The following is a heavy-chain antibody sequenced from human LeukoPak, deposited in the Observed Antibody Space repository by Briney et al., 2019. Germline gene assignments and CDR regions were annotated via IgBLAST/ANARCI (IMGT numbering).Heavy chain of an antibody. J-gene: IGHJ6*02. CDR3: ARGIAAPPYYYYGMDV. CDR1: GYTFTSYD. Sequence: ASVKVSCKASGYTFTSYDINWVRQATGQGLEWMGWMKPNSGNTGYAQKFQGRVTMTRNTSISTAYMELSSLRSEDTAVYYCARGIAAPPYYYYGMDVWGQGTTVTVSS. V-gene: IGHV1-8*01. D-gene: IGHD6-6*01. CDR2: MKPNSGNT.